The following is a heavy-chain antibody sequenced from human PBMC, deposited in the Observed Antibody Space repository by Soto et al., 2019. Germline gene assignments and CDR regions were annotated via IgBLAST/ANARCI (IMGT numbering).Heavy chain of an antibody. CDR3: ARDGAVAGSDAFDI. D-gene: IGHD6-19*01. V-gene: IGHV3-48*02. CDR2: ISSSSSTI. CDR1: GFTFSSYS. J-gene: IGHJ3*02. Sequence: GGSLRLSCAASGFTFSSYSMNWVRQAPGKGLEWVSYISSSSSTIYYADSVKGRFTISRDNAKNSLYLQMNGLRDGDTAVYYCARDGAVAGSDAFDIWGQGTMVTVSS.